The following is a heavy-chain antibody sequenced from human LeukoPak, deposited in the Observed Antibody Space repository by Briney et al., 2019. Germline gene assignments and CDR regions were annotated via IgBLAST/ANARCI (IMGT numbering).Heavy chain of an antibody. J-gene: IGHJ5*02. D-gene: IGHD2-15*01. CDR3: ARQTGYCSGGSCSRGWFDP. CDR1: GGSISSYY. CDR2: IYYSGST. Sequence: SETLSLTCTVSGGSISSYYWSWIRQPPGKGLEWIGYIYYSGSTNYNPPLKSRVTISVDTSKNQFSLKLSSVTAADTAVYYCARQTGYCSGGSCSRGWFDPWGQGTLVTVSS. V-gene: IGHV4-59*08.